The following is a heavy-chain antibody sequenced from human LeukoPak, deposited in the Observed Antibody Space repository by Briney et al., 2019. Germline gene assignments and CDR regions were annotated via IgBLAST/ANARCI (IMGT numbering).Heavy chain of an antibody. V-gene: IGHV4-38-2*02. J-gene: IGHJ3*02. Sequence: SETLSLTCTVSGYSISSGYYWGWIRQPPGKGLEWIGSIYHSGSTYYNPSLKSRVTISVGTSKNQFSLKLSSVTAADTAVYYCAKSNGYGLVDIWGQGTMVIVS. CDR1: GYSISSGYY. CDR2: IYHSGST. D-gene: IGHD3-10*01. CDR3: AKSNGYGLVDI.